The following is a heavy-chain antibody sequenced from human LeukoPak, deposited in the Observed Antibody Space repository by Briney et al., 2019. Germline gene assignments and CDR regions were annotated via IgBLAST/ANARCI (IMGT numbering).Heavy chain of an antibody. CDR1: GFTFSSYE. Sequence: GGSLTLSCAASGFTFSSYEMNWVRQAPGKGLEWVSYISSSGSTIYYADSVKGRFTISRDNAKNSLYLQMNSLRAEDTAVYYCARDNEPDYYDSSGYDYWGQGTLVSVSS. J-gene: IGHJ4*02. CDR2: ISSSGSTI. D-gene: IGHD3-22*01. V-gene: IGHV3-48*03. CDR3: ARDNEPDYYDSSGYDY.